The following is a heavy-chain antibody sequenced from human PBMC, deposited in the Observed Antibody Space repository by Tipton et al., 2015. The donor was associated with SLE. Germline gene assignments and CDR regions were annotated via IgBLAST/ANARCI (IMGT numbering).Heavy chain of an antibody. J-gene: IGHJ4*02. CDR3: ARENAPYCSGGSCYSGLGY. CDR2: IYYSGST. D-gene: IGHD2-15*01. Sequence: TLSLTCAVYGGSFSGYYWSWIRQPPGKGLEWIGYIYYSGSTYYNPSLKSRVTISVDTSKNQFSLKLSSVTAADTAVYYCARENAPYCSGGSCYSGLGYWGQGTLVTVSS. V-gene: IGHV4-30-4*01. CDR1: GGSFSGYY.